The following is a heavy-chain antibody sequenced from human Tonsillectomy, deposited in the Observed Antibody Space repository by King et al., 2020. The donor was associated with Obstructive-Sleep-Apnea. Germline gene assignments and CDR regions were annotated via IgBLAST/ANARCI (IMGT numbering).Heavy chain of an antibody. Sequence: VQLVESGGGLVQPGGSLRLSCAASGFTFSSYGMSWVRQAPGKGLEWVSTISNGGGSTFYADPVKGRFTISRDNSKNTLYLQMNSLRAENTAVYYCAKGCSMIPVVITFRPLYGMDVWGQGTTVTVSS. CDR2: ISNGGGST. J-gene: IGHJ6*02. CDR1: GFTFSSYG. CDR3: AKGCSMIPVVITFRPLYGMDV. V-gene: IGHV3-23*04. D-gene: IGHD3-22*01.